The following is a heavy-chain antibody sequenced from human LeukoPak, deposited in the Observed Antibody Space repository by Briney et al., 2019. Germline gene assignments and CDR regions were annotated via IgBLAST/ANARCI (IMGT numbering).Heavy chain of an antibody. D-gene: IGHD3-10*01. CDR2: IYTSGST. CDR3: ARVWFGELSFDY. J-gene: IGHJ4*02. CDR1: GDSISSYY. V-gene: IGHV4-4*07. Sequence: PSETLSLTCTVSGDSISSYYWSWIRQPAGKGLEWIGRIYTSGSTYYNPSLKSRVTMAVDTSKNQFSLKLSSVTAADTAVYYCARVWFGELSFDYWGQGTLVTVSS.